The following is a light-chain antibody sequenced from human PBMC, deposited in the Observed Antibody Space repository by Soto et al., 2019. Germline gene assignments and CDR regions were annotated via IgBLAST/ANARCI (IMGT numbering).Light chain of an antibody. Sequence: DIPMTQSPSTLSASVGDRVTITCRASQSISSWLAWYQQKPGKAPKLLIYKASSLDSGVPSRFSRSGSGTEFSLTISSLQPDDFAAYYCQQYNSYSPYTCGQGTELVIK. J-gene: IGKJ2*01. V-gene: IGKV1-5*03. CDR2: KAS. CDR1: QSISSW. CDR3: QQYNSYSPYT.